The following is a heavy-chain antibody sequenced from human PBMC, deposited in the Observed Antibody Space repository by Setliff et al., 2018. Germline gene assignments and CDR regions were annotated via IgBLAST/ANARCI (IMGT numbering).Heavy chain of an antibody. J-gene: IGHJ6*02. CDR1: GGTFSSYA. CDR3: ARGAYYYYYGMDV. CDR2: IIPIFGTA. Sequence: SVKVSCKASGGTFSSYAISWVRQAPGQGLEWMGGIIPIFGTANYAQKFQGRVTITTDESTSTAYMELSSLRSEDTAVYYCARGAYYYYYGMDVWGQGTTVTVSS. V-gene: IGHV1-69*05.